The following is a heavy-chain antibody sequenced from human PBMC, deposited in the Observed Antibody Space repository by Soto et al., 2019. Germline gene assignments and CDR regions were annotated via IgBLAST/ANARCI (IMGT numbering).Heavy chain of an antibody. CDR2: IYYSGST. Sequence: PSETLSLTCTVSGGSISSGDYYWSWIRQPPGKGLEWIGYIYYSGSTYYNPSLKSRVTISVDTSKNQFSLKLSSVTAADTAVYYCARASLWFGESPWGQGTLVTVSS. V-gene: IGHV4-30-4*01. D-gene: IGHD3-10*01. J-gene: IGHJ4*02. CDR3: ARASLWFGESP. CDR1: GGSISSGDYY.